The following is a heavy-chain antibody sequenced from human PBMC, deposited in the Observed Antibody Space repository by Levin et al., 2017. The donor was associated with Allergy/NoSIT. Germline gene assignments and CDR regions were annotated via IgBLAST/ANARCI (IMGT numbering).Heavy chain of an antibody. CDR3: AKWGYCSGNTLQSHDASHV. CDR2: IVFDGNDQ. CDR1: GFQFSLYG. V-gene: IGHV3-30*18. Sequence: GESLKISCAASGFQFSLYGMHWVRQAPGKGLEWVALIVFDGNDQYYADSVKGRFTISRDNSKNTLYLQMSSLRENDTAIYYCAKWGYCSGNTLQSHDASHVWGQGTLVLVSS. D-gene: IGHD2-15*01. J-gene: IGHJ3*01.